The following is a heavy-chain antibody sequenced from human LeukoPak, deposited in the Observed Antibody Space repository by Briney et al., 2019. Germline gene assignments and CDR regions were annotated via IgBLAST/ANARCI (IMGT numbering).Heavy chain of an antibody. CDR1: GFNVTSNY. D-gene: IGHD6-19*01. Sequence: GGSLRLSCAASGFNVTSNYMSWVRQAPGKGLEWVSVIYSGGSTYYADSVKGRFTISRDNSKNTLYLQMNSLRAEDTAVYYCATRSMYSSGFDPWGQGTLVTVSS. J-gene: IGHJ5*02. CDR2: IYSGGST. CDR3: ATRSMYSSGFDP. V-gene: IGHV3-53*01.